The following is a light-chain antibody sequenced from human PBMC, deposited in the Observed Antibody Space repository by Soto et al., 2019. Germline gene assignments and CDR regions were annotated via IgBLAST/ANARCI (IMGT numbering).Light chain of an antibody. J-gene: IGKJ1*01. V-gene: IGKV1-5*01. CDR1: QSMTSW. Sequence: DIQMTPSPSTLSASVGDRVTITCRASQSMTSWLAWYQQKPGKAPKLLIYEASWLESGVPSRFSGSGSGTEFTLPSSSLPPDCFATYYFQQYNRYSWTFGQGTKVEIK. CDR3: QQYNRYSWT. CDR2: EAS.